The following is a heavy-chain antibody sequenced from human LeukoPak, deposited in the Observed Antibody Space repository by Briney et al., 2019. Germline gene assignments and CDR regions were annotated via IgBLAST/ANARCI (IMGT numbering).Heavy chain of an antibody. CDR1: GFTFSDYY. CDR2: ISSSVSTI. V-gene: IGHV3-11*04. J-gene: IGHJ3*02. Sequence: TGGSLRLSCAASGFTFSDYYMSWIRQAPGKGLEWVSYISSSVSTIYYADSVKGRFTISRDNAKNSLYLQMNSLRAEDTAVYYCAREAPPLNDAFDIWGQGTMVTVSS. CDR3: AREAPPLNDAFDI.